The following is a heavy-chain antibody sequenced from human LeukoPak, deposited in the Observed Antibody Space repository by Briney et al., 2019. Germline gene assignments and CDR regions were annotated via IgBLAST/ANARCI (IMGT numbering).Heavy chain of an antibody. CDR3: ARGIEDTAMVTVWFDP. J-gene: IGHJ5*02. CDR2: INHSGST. CDR1: GGSVSSGSYY. V-gene: IGHV4-61*01. D-gene: IGHD5-18*01. Sequence: SETLSLTCSVSGGSVSSGSYYWSWIRQPPGKGLEWIGEINHSGSTNYNPSLKSRVTISVDTSKNQFSLKLSSVTAADTAVYYCARGIEDTAMVTVWFDPWGQGTLVTVSS.